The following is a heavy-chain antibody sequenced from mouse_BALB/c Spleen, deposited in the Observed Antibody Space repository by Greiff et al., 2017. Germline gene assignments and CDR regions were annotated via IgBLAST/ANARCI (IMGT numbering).Heavy chain of an antibody. CDR1: GFTFSDYY. Sequence: EVHLVESGGGLVKPGGSLKLSCAASGFTFSDYYMYWVRQTPEKRLEWVATISDGGSYTYYPDSVKGRFTISRDNAKNNLYLQMSSLKSEDTAMYYCARGGGKDWYFDVWGAGTTVTVSS. CDR3: ARGGGKDWYFDV. J-gene: IGHJ1*01. CDR2: ISDGGSYT. D-gene: IGHD2-1*01. V-gene: IGHV5-4*02.